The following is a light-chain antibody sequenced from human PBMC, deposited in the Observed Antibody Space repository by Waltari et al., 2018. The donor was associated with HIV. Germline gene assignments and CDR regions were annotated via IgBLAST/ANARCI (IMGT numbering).Light chain of an antibody. CDR2: DVN. J-gene: IGLJ1*01. CDR1: SSDVGVYNY. Sequence: QSALTQPRSVSGSPGQSVTISCTGTSSDVGVYNYVSWYQQYPGKAPKLMIYDVNERPSGVPDRFSGSKSGNTASLTISGLQADDEADYYCCSYAGSYFYVFGTGTKVTVL. CDR3: CSYAGSYFYV. V-gene: IGLV2-11*01.